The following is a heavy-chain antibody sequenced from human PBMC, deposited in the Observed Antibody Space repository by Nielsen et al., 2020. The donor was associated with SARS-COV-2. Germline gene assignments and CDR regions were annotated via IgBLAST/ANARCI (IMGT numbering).Heavy chain of an antibody. D-gene: IGHD2-2*01. J-gene: IGHJ6*03. Sequence: SETLSLTCTVSGGSISSYYWSWIRQPPGKGLEWIGYIYYSGSTNYNPSLKSRVTISVDTSKNQFSLKLSSVTAADTAVYYCSRGSTCDQLLFGLGYYYYYYMDVWGKGTTVTVSS. CDR2: IYYSGST. CDR3: SRGSTCDQLLFGLGYYYYYYMDV. CDR1: GGSISSYY. V-gene: IGHV4-59*01.